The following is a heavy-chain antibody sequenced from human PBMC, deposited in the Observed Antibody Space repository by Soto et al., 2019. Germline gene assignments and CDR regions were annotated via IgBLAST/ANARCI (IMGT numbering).Heavy chain of an antibody. CDR2: IYYSGST. J-gene: IGHJ4*02. CDR3: ARHPYYDFWSGYFGGVLYFDY. V-gene: IGHV4-61*05. Sequence: SETLSLTCTVSGGSISSSSYYWSWIRQPPGKGLEWIGYIYYSGSTNYNPSLKSRVTISVDTSKNQFSLKLSSVTAADTAVYYCARHPYYDFWSGYFGGVLYFDYWGQGTLVTVSS. CDR1: GGSISSSSYY. D-gene: IGHD3-3*01.